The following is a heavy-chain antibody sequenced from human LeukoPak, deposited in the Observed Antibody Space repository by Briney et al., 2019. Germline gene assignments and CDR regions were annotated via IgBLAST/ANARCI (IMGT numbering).Heavy chain of an antibody. Sequence: GGSLRLSCAASGFTFSRYSMNWVRQAPGKGLEWVSYISTSGTTVYYADSVKGRFTISRDNAKNSLYLQMNSLRAEDTALYYCAKDIRYYYGSGSIDYWGQGTLVTVSS. D-gene: IGHD3-10*01. CDR1: GFTFSRYS. CDR2: ISTSGTTV. CDR3: AKDIRYYYGSGSIDY. J-gene: IGHJ4*02. V-gene: IGHV3-48*01.